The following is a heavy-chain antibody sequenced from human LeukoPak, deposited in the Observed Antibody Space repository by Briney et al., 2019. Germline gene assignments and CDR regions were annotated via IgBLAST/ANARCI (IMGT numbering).Heavy chain of an antibody. Sequence: GGSLRLSCAASGFTFSNAWMSWVRQAPGKGLEWVGRIKSKTDGGTTDYAAPVKGRFTISRDDSKNTLYLQMNSLKTEDTAVYYCTTPIGEDYDYVWGSYRFHYWGQGTLVTVSS. V-gene: IGHV3-15*01. CDR1: GFTFSNAW. J-gene: IGHJ4*02. CDR2: IKSKTDGGTT. D-gene: IGHD3-16*02. CDR3: TTPIGEDYDYVWGSYRFHY.